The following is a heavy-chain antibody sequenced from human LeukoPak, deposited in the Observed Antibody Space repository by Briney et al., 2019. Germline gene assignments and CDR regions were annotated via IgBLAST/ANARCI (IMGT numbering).Heavy chain of an antibody. Sequence: ASVKVSCKASGYTFTSYHMHWVRQAPGQGLEWMGIINPSGGSTSYAQKFQGRVTMTRDTSTSTVYMELSSLRSEDTAVYYCARDLSRGGSGSYGGVDYWGQGTLVTVSS. V-gene: IGHV1-46*01. CDR2: INPSGGST. J-gene: IGHJ4*02. CDR1: GYTFTSYH. CDR3: ARDLSRGGSGSYGGVDY. D-gene: IGHD3-10*01.